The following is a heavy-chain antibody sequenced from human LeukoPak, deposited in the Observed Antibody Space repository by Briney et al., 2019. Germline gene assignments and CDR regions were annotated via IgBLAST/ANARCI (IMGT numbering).Heavy chain of an antibody. CDR1: GGSISSGGYY. D-gene: IGHD6-13*01. CDR3: ARRVTDDSPGSSSWSSTHFDY. CDR2: IYYSGST. Sequence: SQTLSLTCTVSGGSISSGGYYWSWIRQHPGKGLEWIGYIYYSGSTYYNPSLKSRVTISVDTSKNQFSLKLSSVTAADTAVYYCARRVTDDSPGSSSWSSTHFDYWGQGTLVTVSS. V-gene: IGHV4-31*03. J-gene: IGHJ4*02.